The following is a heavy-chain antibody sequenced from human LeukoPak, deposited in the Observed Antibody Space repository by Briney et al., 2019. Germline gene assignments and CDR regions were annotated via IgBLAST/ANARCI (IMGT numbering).Heavy chain of an antibody. CDR3: ARGSRPVYDFWSGWTIDY. D-gene: IGHD3-3*01. CDR2: INPDSGGT. CDR1: GYTFTGYY. Sequence: ASVKVSCKASGYTFTGYYIHWMRQAPGQGLEWVGWINPDSGGTNYAQNFQGRVTVTRDSSISTAYMDLSRLTSDDTAMYYCARGSRPVYDFWSGWTIDYWGQGTLVTVSS. V-gene: IGHV1-2*02. J-gene: IGHJ4*02.